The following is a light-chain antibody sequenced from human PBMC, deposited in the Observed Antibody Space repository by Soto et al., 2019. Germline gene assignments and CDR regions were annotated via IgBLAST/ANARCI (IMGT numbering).Light chain of an antibody. J-gene: IGLJ2*01. CDR1: SSNIGAGYD. CDR3: AAWDDSLSGPDVV. CDR2: SNN. Sequence: QSVLTQPPSVSGAPGQRVTISCTGSSSNIGAGYDVHWYQQLPGTAPKLLIYSNNQRPSGVPDRFSGSKSGTSASLAISGLRSEDEADYYCAAWDDSLSGPDVVFGGGTKVTVL. V-gene: IGLV1-47*02.